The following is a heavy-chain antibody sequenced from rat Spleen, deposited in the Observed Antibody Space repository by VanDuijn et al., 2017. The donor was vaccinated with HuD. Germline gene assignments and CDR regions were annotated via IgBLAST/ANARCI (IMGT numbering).Heavy chain of an antibody. CDR3: ARRHYGYTDYFDY. V-gene: IGHV5-7*01. Sequence: EVQLVESGGGLVQPGGSMNLSCAASGFTFSDYYMAWVRQAPTKGLEWVATISYDGISTYYRDSVRGRFTISRYNTKSTLSLQMDSLRSEDTATYYCARRHYGYTDYFDYWGQGVMVTVSS. CDR1: GFTFSDYY. D-gene: IGHD1-11*01. J-gene: IGHJ2*01. CDR2: ISYDGIST.